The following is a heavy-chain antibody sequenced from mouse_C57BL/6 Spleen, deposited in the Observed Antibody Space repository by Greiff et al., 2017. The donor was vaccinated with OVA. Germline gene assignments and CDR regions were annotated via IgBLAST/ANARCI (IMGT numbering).Heavy chain of an antibody. CDR3: ARSYYGSSYRFAY. CDR1: GYTFTSYW. D-gene: IGHD1-1*01. Sequence: QVQLQQPGAELVKPGASVTLSCKASGYTFTSYWMHWVKQRPGQGLEWIGMIHPNSGSTNYNEKFKSKATLTVDKSSSTAYMQLSSLTSEDSAVYYCARSYYGSSYRFAYWGQGTLVTVSA. CDR2: IHPNSGST. J-gene: IGHJ3*01. V-gene: IGHV1-64*01.